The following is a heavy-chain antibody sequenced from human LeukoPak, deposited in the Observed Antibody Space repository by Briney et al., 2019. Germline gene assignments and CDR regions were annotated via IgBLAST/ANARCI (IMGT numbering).Heavy chain of an antibody. Sequence: SETLSLTCTVAGASISSYYWTWIRQPPGKGLEWIGYIYYSGSTNYNPSLKSRVTISVDTSKNQFFLKLSSVTAADTAVYYCARLGRYDYDSRVDYWGQGTLVTVSS. CDR3: ARLGRYDYDSRVDY. CDR1: GASISSYY. J-gene: IGHJ4*02. CDR2: IYYSGST. V-gene: IGHV4-59*01. D-gene: IGHD3-22*01.